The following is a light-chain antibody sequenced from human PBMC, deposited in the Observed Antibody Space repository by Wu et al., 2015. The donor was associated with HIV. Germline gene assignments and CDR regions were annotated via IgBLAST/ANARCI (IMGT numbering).Light chain of an antibody. CDR3: QQYGSSPS. V-gene: IGKV3-20*01. CDR1: QSVSSSY. J-gene: IGKJ1*01. CDR2: GAS. Sequence: EIVLTQSPGTLSLSPGERATLSCRASQSVSSSYLAWYQQKPGQAPRLLIYGASSRATGIPDRFSGSGSGTDFTLTISRLEPEDFAVYYCQQYGSSPSFGRRDQG.